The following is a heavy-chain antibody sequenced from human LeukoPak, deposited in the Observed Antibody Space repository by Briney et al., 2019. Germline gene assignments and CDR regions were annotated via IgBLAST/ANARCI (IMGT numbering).Heavy chain of an antibody. D-gene: IGHD6-25*01. V-gene: IGHV1-46*01. CDR1: GYTSTSYY. J-gene: IGHJ4*02. CDR3: ARVAAANSKFDY. CDR2: INPSGGST. Sequence: ASVKVSCKASGYTSTSYYMHWVRQAPGQGLEWMGIINPSGGSTSYAQKFQGRVTMTRDTSTSTVYMELRSLRSDDTAVYYCARVAAANSKFDYWGQGTLVTVSS.